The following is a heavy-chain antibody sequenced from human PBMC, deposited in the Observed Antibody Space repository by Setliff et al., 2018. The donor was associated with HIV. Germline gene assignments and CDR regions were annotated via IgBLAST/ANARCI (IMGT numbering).Heavy chain of an antibody. Sequence: SVKVSCKASGYRFNNYVFSWVRKAPGRGLEWIGTIIPILDTTNYAQKFQDRVTITTDESTSTAYMELRSLTSEDTAVYYCARDHDEAVKDADNYVPLDLWGQGTLVTVSS. CDR2: IIPILDTT. CDR1: GYRFNNYV. CDR3: ARDHDEAVKDADNYVPLDL. D-gene: IGHD3-16*01. J-gene: IGHJ5*02. V-gene: IGHV1-69*11.